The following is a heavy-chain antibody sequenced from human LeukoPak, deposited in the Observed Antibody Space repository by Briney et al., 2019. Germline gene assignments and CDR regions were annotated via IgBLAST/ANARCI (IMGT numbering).Heavy chain of an antibody. CDR3: ATGSDFYYAS. D-gene: IGHD3-3*01. J-gene: IGHJ5*02. CDR2: IPHDGSNA. V-gene: IGHV3-30*03. Sequence: PGGSLRLSCVASGFTFTRNCMHWVRQAPGKGLAWVAAIPHDGSNALYADSVKGRFTISRDDSKSTQYPQMNSLRIEDSAMYYCATGSDFYYASWGQGTLVTVSS. CDR1: GFTFTRNC.